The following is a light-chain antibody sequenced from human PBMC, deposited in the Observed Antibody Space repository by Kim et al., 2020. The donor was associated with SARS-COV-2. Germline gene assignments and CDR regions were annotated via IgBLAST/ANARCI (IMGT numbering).Light chain of an antibody. CDR3: SSYTNSDSWV. CDR1: SSDIGAYNY. V-gene: IGLV2-14*01. J-gene: IGLJ3*02. CDR2: HVN. Sequence: QSALTQPASVSGSPGQSITISCTGTSSDIGAYNYVSWCQQHPGKAPKLMIFHVNKRPSGVSSRFSGSKSANTASQTISGLQPEDEADYYCSSYTNSDSWVFGGGTKVTVL.